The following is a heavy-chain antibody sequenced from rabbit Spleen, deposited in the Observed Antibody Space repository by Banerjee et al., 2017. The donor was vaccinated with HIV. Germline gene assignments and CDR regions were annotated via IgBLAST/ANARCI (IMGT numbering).Heavy chain of an antibody. J-gene: IGHJ2*01. CDR2: IYTGNSKT. V-gene: IGHV1S40*01. D-gene: IGHD2-1*01. CDR3: ARSGVGDINRFGL. Sequence: QQLVESGGGLVKPGASLTLTCKASGVSFSNGYDMCWVRQAPGKGLEWIACIYTGNSKTYYANWAEGRFTISKTSSTTVTLQMTSLTAADTATYFCARSGVGDINRFGLWGPGTLVTVS. CDR1: GVSFSNGYD.